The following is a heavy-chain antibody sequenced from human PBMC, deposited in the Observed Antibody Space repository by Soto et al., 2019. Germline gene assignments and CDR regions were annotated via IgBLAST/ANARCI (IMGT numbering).Heavy chain of an antibody. J-gene: IGHJ3*02. CDR3: ATNYYDILTGYGGGITAFDI. CDR2: MNPNSGNT. CDR1: GYTFTSYD. V-gene: IGHV1-8*01. Sequence: ASVKVSCKASGYTFTSYDINWVRQATGQGLEWMGWMNPNSGNTGYAQKFQGRVTMTRNTSISTAYMELSSLRSEDTAMYYCATNYYDILTGYGGGITAFDIWGQGTMVTVSS. D-gene: IGHD3-9*01.